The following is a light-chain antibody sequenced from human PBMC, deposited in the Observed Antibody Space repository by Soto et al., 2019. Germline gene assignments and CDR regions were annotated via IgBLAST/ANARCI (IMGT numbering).Light chain of an antibody. J-gene: IGLJ2*01. Sequence: QSVLTQPPSVSGAPGQRVTISCTGGASNMGAGYDVHWYRRLPGTAPKLLIYGNSNRPSGVPDRFSGSKSGTSASLAITGLQAEDEADYYCQSYDSSLSGSVVFGGGTKVTVL. CDR3: QSYDSSLSGSVV. V-gene: IGLV1-40*01. CDR1: ASNMGAGYD. CDR2: GNS.